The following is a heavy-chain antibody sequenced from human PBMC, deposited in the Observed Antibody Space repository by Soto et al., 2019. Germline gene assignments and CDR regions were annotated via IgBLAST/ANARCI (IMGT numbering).Heavy chain of an antibody. V-gene: IGHV4-31*03. CDR1: GASISSGGYY. CDR2: IYYSGNT. Sequence: QVQLQESGPGLVKPSQTLSLSCSVSGASISSGGYYWSWIRQHPGKGLEWIGFIYYSGNTHYKPALKNRVSMTVDTSKNQFSLRVSSVTAADTAVYYCARGSCGSCCPFVYWGQGTLVTVSS. D-gene: IGHD2-15*01. CDR3: ARGSCGSCCPFVY. J-gene: IGHJ4*02.